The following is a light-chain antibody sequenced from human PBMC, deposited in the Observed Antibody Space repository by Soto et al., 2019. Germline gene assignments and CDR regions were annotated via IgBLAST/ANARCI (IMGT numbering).Light chain of an antibody. J-gene: IGKJ3*01. CDR3: QQLNSYPL. CDR2: AAS. Sequence: SFLSASVGDRVTITCRASQGISSYLAWYQQKPGKAPKLLIYAASTLQSGVPSRFSGSGSGTEFTLTISSLQPEDFATYYCQQLNSYPLFGPGTKVDIK. CDR1: QGISSY. V-gene: IGKV1-9*01.